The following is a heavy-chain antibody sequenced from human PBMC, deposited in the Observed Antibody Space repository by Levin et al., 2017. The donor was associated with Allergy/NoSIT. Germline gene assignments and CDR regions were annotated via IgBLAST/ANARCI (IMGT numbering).Heavy chain of an antibody. CDR1: GFDFSRSG. J-gene: IGHJ6*02. D-gene: IGHD1-1*01. V-gene: IGHV3-48*04. CDR3: VRDLTTVRGGMDV. Sequence: GESLKISCSASGFDFSRSGMNWVRQAPGQGPEWVSYIRPTSEIIHYADSVKGRFTISRDNRKNSLYLQMNSLRVEDTATYYCVRDLTTVRGGMDVWGQGTTVTVSS. CDR2: IRPTSEII.